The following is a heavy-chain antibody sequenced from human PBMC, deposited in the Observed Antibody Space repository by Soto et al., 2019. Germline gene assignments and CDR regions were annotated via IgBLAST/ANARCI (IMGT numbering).Heavy chain of an antibody. CDR2: ISAYNGNT. CDR1: GYTFTSYG. D-gene: IGHD3-10*01. J-gene: IGHJ3*02. V-gene: IGHV1-18*01. CDR3: ARDVLLWFGEPSSPPDDAFDI. Sequence: ASVKVSCKASGYTFTSYGISWVRQAPGQGLEWMGWISAYNGNTNYAQKLQGRVTMTTDTSTSTAYMELRSLRSDDTAVYYCARDVLLWFGEPSSPPDDAFDIWGQGTMVTLSS.